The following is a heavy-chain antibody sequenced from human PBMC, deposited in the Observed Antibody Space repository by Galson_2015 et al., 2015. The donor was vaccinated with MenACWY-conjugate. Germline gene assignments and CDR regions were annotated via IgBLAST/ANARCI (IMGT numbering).Heavy chain of an antibody. CDR1: GYSFTNYW. Sequence: QSGAVVKKPGESLKISCTGSGYSFTNYWIGWVRQLPGRGLEWTALLVPHNSNTRYSPSFQRQVTISADESISTAFLQWSSLKASDTAMYYCARHPPGGRGMDVWGRGTTVTVSS. V-gene: IGHV5-51*01. D-gene: IGHD1-26*01. J-gene: IGHJ6*02. CDR3: ARHPPGGRGMDV. CDR2: LVPHNSNT.